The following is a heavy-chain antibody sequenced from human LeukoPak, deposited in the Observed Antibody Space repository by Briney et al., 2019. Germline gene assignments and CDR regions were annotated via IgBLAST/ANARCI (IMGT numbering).Heavy chain of an antibody. Sequence: GSLRLSCEISGYYFRNAYLNWVRQAPGKGLEWIGSIYYSGSTYYNPSLKSRVTISVDTSKNQFSLKLSSVTAADTAVYYCATLRQSEWELPEWSDPWGQGTLVTVSS. CDR2: IYYSGST. CDR3: ATLRQSEWELPEWSDP. D-gene: IGHD1-26*01. J-gene: IGHJ5*02. V-gene: IGHV4-38-2*01. CDR1: GYYFRNAY.